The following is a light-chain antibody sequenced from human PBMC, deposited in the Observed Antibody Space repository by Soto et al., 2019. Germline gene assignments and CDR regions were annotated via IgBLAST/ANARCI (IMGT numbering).Light chain of an antibody. J-gene: IGLJ1*01. CDR1: SSDVGAYDY. CDR2: EVS. Sequence: QSVLTQPASVSRSPGQSITISCTGTSSDVGAYDYVSWYQQHPDKAPKLMIYEVSYRPSGVSNRFSGSKSVNTATLTISGLQAEDEADYYCSSYTTSSTRVFGTGTKVTVL. V-gene: IGLV2-14*03. CDR3: SSYTTSSTRV.